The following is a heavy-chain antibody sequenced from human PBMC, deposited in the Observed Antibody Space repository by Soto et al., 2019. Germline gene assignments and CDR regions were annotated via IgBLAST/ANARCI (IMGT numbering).Heavy chain of an antibody. CDR3: ARGTLTAAYCGGDCYLYNWFDP. Sequence: GASVKVSCKASGGTFSSYAISWVRQAPGQGLEWMGGIIPIFGTANYAQKFQGRVTITADESTSTAYMELSSLRSEDTAVYYCARGTLTAAYCGGDCYLYNWFDPWGQGTLVTVSS. CDR2: IIPIFGTA. CDR1: GGTFSSYA. J-gene: IGHJ5*02. D-gene: IGHD2-21*02. V-gene: IGHV1-69*13.